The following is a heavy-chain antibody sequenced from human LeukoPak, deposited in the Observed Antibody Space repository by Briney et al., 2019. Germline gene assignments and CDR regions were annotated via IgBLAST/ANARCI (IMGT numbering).Heavy chain of an antibody. Sequence: ASVKVSCKASGYTLTSYDINWVRQATGQGLEWMGCMNPNSGNTGYAQKFQGRVTMTRNTSISTAYMELSSLRSEDTAVYYCAREGLYSSSWYKFRYGMDVWGQGTTVTVSS. CDR1: GYTLTSYD. CDR2: MNPNSGNT. J-gene: IGHJ6*02. D-gene: IGHD6-13*01. CDR3: AREGLYSSSWYKFRYGMDV. V-gene: IGHV1-8*01.